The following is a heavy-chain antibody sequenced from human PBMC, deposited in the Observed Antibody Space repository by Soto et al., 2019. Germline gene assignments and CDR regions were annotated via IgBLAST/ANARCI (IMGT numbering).Heavy chain of an antibody. Sequence: SETLSLTCTVSGGSISSGVYYWSWIRHHPGKGLEWIGYIYYSGSTYYNPSLKSRVTISVDTSKNQFSLKLSSVTAADTAVYYCARDTGGRESYYYYYGMDVWGQGTTVTVSS. J-gene: IGHJ6*02. D-gene: IGHD3-10*01. V-gene: IGHV4-31*03. CDR2: IYYSGST. CDR1: GGSISSGVYY. CDR3: ARDTGGRESYYYYYGMDV.